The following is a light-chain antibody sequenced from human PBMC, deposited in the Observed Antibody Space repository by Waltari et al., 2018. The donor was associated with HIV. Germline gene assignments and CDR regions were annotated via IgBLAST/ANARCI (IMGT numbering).Light chain of an antibody. J-gene: IGLJ2*01. V-gene: IGLV1-44*01. CDR2: TKT. CDR1: SPNIGRNT. CDR3: AAWDDSLNGPV. Sequence: QSGLTQAPSASGTPGQRVTISCSGSSPNIGRNTVNWYQQFPGSAPSLLIYTKTQRPSMVPDRFSGSKYGTSASLAIRGLQSEDEADYYCAAWDDSLNGPVFGGGTKLTIL.